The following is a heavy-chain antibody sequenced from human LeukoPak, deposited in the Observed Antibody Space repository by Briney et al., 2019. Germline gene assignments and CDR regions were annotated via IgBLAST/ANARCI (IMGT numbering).Heavy chain of an antibody. CDR2: INPNRGGT. V-gene: IGHV1-2*06. CDR1: GYTFNNYF. Sequence: GASVKVSCKDSGYTFNNYFMHWVRQAPGQGLEWMGRINPNRGGTSYAQTFQDRVTMTWDTSISTAYMELSSLRSDDTAIYYCARDRQSGSYDGAVNYWGQGTLVTVSS. CDR3: ARDRQSGSYDGAVNY. D-gene: IGHD1-26*01. J-gene: IGHJ4*02.